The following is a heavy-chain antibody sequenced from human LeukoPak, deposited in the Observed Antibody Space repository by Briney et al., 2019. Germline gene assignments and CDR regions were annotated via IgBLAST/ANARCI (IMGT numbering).Heavy chain of an antibody. CDR1: GFSFSNYA. J-gene: IGHJ4*02. D-gene: IGHD5-24*01. V-gene: IGHV3-21*01. CDR3: ARGQRSGPNIDY. Sequence: GGSLRLSCAASGFSFSNYAMSWVRQAPGKGLEWVSSISSSSSYIYYADSVKGRFTISRDNAKNSLYLQMNSLRAEDTAVYYCARGQRSGPNIDYWGQGTLVTVSS. CDR2: ISSSSSYI.